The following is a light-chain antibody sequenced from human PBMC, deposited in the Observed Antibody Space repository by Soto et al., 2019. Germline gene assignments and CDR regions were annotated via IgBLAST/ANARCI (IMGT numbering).Light chain of an antibody. CDR3: QQLFDSPIT. Sequence: DIQLTQSPSFLSPSIGESVTTTCRASQVISTSLACYQVKPVKAPKLMIYAASTLESGVPSSFSATVSGTEFSLTITSLQPEDFATYYYQQLFDSPITFCQGTRLEI. J-gene: IGKJ5*01. CDR1: QVISTS. CDR2: AAS. V-gene: IGKV1-9*01.